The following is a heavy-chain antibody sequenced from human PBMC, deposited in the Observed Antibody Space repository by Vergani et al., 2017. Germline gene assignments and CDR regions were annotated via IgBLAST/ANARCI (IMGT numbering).Heavy chain of an antibody. CDR1: GDSFRSNKW. CDR3: ARDPNSYCSGGSFFSVWGAFDI. D-gene: IGHD2-15*01. J-gene: IGHJ3*02. CDR2: ISHSGST. Sequence: QVQLQESGPGLVKPPGTLSLTCAVSGDSFRSNKWWTWVRQSPGKTLEWIGEISHSGSTNYNPSLKGRVTLSLDTSKNQFSLRLSSVTAADTAVYYFARDPNSYCSGGSFFSVWGAFDIWGRGTTVTVSS. V-gene: IGHV4-4*03.